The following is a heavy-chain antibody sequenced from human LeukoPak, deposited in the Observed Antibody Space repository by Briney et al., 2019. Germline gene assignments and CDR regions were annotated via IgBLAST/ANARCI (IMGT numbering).Heavy chain of an antibody. V-gene: IGHV3-7*01. CDR2: IKQDGSEK. CDR1: GFTFGRYW. D-gene: IGHD2-15*01. Sequence: PGGSLRLSCAASGFTFGRYWMSWVRQAPGKGLEWVANIKQDGSEKYYVDSVKGRFTISRDNAKNSLYLQMNSLRAEDTAVYYCARDRGGGSYYYYYGMDVWGQGTTVTVSS. J-gene: IGHJ6*02. CDR3: ARDRGGGSYYYYYGMDV.